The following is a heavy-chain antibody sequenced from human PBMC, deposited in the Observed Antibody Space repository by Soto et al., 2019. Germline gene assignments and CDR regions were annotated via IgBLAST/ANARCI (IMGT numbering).Heavy chain of an antibody. Sequence: QVQLVQSGAEVKKPGSSVKVSCKASGGTFSSYAISWVRQAPGQGLEWMGGIIPIFGTANYAQKFQGRVTITADESTSTAYMELSSLRSEDTAVYYCACRGIVLVPAAIVYYYYGMDVWGQGTTVTVSS. V-gene: IGHV1-69*12. CDR3: ACRGIVLVPAAIVYYYYGMDV. CDR2: IIPIFGTA. D-gene: IGHD2-2*01. J-gene: IGHJ6*02. CDR1: GGTFSSYA.